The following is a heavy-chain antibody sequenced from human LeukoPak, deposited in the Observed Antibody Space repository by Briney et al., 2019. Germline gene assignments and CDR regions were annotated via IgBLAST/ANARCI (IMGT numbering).Heavy chain of an antibody. CDR3: ARGLVIQLRGRRFDP. Sequence: SETLSLTCAVYGGSFSGYYWSWIRQPPGKGLEWIGEINHSGSTNYNPSLKSRVTISVDTSKNQFSLKLGSVTAADTAVYYCARGLVIQLRGRRFDPWGQGTLVTVSS. CDR1: GGSFSGYY. J-gene: IGHJ5*02. D-gene: IGHD5-18*01. CDR2: INHSGST. V-gene: IGHV4-34*01.